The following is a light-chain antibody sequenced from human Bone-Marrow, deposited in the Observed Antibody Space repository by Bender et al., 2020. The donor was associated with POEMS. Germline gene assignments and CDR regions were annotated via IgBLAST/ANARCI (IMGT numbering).Light chain of an antibody. J-gene: IGLJ3*02. CDR2: EDN. Sequence: QSALTQPASVSGSPGQSITISCTGTSSDVGNYNLVSWYQQHPGKVPKLMIYEDNKRPSGVSTRFSGSKSGNTASLTISGLQAEDEADYYCCSYAGLYTWVFGGGTKLTVL. V-gene: IGLV2-23*01. CDR3: CSYAGLYTWV. CDR1: SSDVGNYNL.